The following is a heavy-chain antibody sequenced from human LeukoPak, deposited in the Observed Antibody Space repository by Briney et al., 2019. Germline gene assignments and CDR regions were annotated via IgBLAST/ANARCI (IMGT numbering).Heavy chain of an antibody. V-gene: IGHV4-39*07. CDR1: GGSITSNDCY. CDR2: VYKSGTT. J-gene: IGHJ4*02. CDR3: ARDVLSWYNSNWYSDI. D-gene: IGHD6-13*01. Sequence: KSSETLSLTCTVSGGSITSNDCYWAWVRQPPGKGLEWIGNVYKSGTTNYKPSLKSRVAISVDTSKNQFSLNLRSVTGADTAVYYCARDVLSWYNSNWYSDIWGQGTLVTVSS.